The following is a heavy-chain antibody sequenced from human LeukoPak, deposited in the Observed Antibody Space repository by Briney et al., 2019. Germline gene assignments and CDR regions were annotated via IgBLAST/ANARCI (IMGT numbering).Heavy chain of an antibody. Sequence: GGSLRLSCAASGFTFSSYAMSWVRQAPGKGLEWVSAISGSGGSTHYADSVKGRFTISRDNSKNTLCLQMNSLRAEDTAVYYCAKWGTGNTAIFDYWGQGTLVTVSS. CDR2: ISGSGGST. J-gene: IGHJ4*02. CDR3: AKWGTGNTAIFDY. CDR1: GFTFSSYA. D-gene: IGHD5-18*01. V-gene: IGHV3-23*01.